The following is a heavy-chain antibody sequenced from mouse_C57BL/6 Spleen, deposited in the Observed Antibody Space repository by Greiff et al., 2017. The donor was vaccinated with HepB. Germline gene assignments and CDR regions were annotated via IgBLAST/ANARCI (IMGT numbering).Heavy chain of an antibody. CDR3: ARGHYAYYFDY. CDR2: IHPNSGST. D-gene: IGHD1-1*01. CDR1: GYTFTSYW. V-gene: IGHV1-64*01. Sequence: QVHVKQPGAELVKPGASVKLSCKASGYTFTSYWMHWVKQRPGQGLEWIGMIHPNSGSTNYNEKFKSKATLTVDKSSSTAYMQLSSLTSEDSAVYYCARGHYAYYFDYWGQGTTLTVSS. J-gene: IGHJ2*01.